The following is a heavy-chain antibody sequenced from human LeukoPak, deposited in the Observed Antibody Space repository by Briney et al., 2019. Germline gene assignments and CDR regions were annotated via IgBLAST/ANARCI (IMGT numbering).Heavy chain of an antibody. CDR1: GGSISSGDKY. D-gene: IGHD6-13*01. J-gene: IGHJ3*02. CDR3: ARGGYSTSWAAFDI. CDR2: IYYSGRT. V-gene: IGHV4-30-4*01. Sequence: SETLSLTCAVSGGSISSGDKYWGWIRQPPGKGLEWIGYIYYSGRTYYNPSLKRRFTISVDTSKNQFSLKLGSVTASDTAVYSCARGGYSTSWAAFDIWGQGTMVTVSS.